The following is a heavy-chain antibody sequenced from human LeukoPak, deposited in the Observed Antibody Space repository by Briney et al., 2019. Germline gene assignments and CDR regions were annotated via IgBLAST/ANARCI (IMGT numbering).Heavy chain of an antibody. Sequence: ASVKVSCKASGYTFTGYYIHWVRQAPGQGLEYMGWINPQSGGTNNAQNFQDRVTVTRGTSISTAYMDLRRLRSDDTAVYYCARSVSGSYWNFHHWGQGTLVTVSS. CDR1: GYTFTGYY. D-gene: IGHD1-26*01. CDR2: INPQSGGT. CDR3: ARSVSGSYWNFHH. J-gene: IGHJ1*01. V-gene: IGHV1-2*02.